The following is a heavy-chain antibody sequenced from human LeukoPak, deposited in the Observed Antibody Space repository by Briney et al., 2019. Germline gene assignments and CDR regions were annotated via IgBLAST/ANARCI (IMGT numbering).Heavy chain of an antibody. J-gene: IGHJ6*02. CDR2: ISNSGGST. CDR3: ARGLITGAAGTYYYYGMDV. Sequence: GGFLRLSCVASGFIFSRYGMHGVRQAPGKGLEYVSAISNSGGSTYYANSVKGRFTISRDNSKNTLYLQMGSLRGEDMAVYYCARGLITGAAGTYYYYGMDVWGQGTTVTVSS. D-gene: IGHD6-13*01. CDR1: GFIFSRYG. V-gene: IGHV3-64*01.